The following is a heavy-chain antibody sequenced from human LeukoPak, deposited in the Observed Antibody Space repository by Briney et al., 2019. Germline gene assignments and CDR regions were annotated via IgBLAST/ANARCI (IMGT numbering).Heavy chain of an antibody. CDR3: ARDLLQYFDWLTMAGY. V-gene: IGHV1-8*01. Sequence: ASVKVSCKASGYTFTSYDINWVRQATGQGLEWMGWMNPNSGNTGYAQKFQGRVTITADESTSTAYMELSSLRSEDTAVYYCARDLLQYFDWLTMAGYWGQGTLVSVSS. CDR2: MNPNSGNT. D-gene: IGHD3-9*01. J-gene: IGHJ4*02. CDR1: GYTFTSYD.